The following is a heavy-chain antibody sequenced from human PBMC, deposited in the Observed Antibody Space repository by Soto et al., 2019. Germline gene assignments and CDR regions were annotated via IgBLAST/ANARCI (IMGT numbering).Heavy chain of an antibody. CDR3: ARVAYCGGDCYSRGAFDI. CDR2: INPSGGST. Sequence: ASVKVSCKASGYTFTSYYMHWVRQAPGQGLEWMGIINPSGGSTSYAQKFQGRVTMTRDTSTSPVYMELSSLRPEDTAVYSCARVAYCGGDCYSRGAFDIWGQGTMVTVSS. V-gene: IGHV1-46*01. D-gene: IGHD2-21*02. CDR1: GYTFTSYY. J-gene: IGHJ3*02.